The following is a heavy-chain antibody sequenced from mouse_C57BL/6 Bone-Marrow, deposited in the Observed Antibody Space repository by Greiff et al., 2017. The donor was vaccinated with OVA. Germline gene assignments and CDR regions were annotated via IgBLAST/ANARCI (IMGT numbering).Heavy chain of an antibody. CDR2: IDPETGGT. J-gene: IGHJ4*01. V-gene: IGHV1-15*01. CDR3: TRGYSNYYAMDY. D-gene: IGHD2-5*01. Sequence: VQLQQSGAELVRPGASVTLSCKASGYTFTDYEMHWVKQTPVHGLEWIGAIDPETGGTAYTQKFKGKAILTPDKSSSTAYMELRSLTSEDSAVYYCTRGYSNYYAMDYWGQGTSVTVSS. CDR1: GYTFTDYE.